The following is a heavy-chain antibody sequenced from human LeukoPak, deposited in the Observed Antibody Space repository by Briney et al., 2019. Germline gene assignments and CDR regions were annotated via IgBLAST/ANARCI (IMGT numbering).Heavy chain of an antibody. CDR3: ASLSSSRNPAGY. D-gene: IGHD6-6*01. V-gene: IGHV1-46*01. CDR2: INPSGGST. CDR1: GYTFTSYY. J-gene: IGHJ4*02. Sequence: GASVKVSCKASGYTFTSYYMHWVRQAPGQGLEWMGIINPSGGSTSYAQKFQGRVTMTRDMSTSTVYMELSSLRSEDTAVYYCASLSSSRNPAGYWGQGTLVTVSS.